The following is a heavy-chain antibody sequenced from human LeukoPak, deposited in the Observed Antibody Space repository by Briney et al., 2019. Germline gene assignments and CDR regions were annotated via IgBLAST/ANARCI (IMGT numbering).Heavy chain of an antibody. CDR3: ARDNSVGDTAWWFDP. V-gene: IGHV1-18*01. CDR1: GYTFTSYG. Sequence: ASVKVSCKASGYTFTSYGISWVRQAPGQGLEWLGWISAYNGNTNYAQKLQGRVTMTTDTSTSTAYMELRSLRSDDTAVYYCARDNSVGDTAWWFDPWGQGTLVTVSS. J-gene: IGHJ5*02. CDR2: ISAYNGNT. D-gene: IGHD1-26*01.